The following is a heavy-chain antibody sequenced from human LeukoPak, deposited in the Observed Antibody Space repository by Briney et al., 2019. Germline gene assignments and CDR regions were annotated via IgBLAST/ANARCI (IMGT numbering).Heavy chain of an antibody. CDR2: IYPGDSDT. D-gene: IGHD6-13*01. J-gene: IGHJ4*02. CDR1: GYSFTSYW. V-gene: IGHV5-51*01. Sequence: GESLEISCKGSGYSFTSYWIGWVREMPGKGLECMGIIYPGDSDTRYSPSFQGQVTISADKSISTAYLQWSSLKASDTAMYYCASGYSSSWYYFDYWGQGPLVTVSS. CDR3: ASGYSSSWYYFDY.